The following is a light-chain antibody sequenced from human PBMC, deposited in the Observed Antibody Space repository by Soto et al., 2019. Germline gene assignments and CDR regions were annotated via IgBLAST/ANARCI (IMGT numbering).Light chain of an antibody. J-gene: IGKJ1*01. CDR1: QSISNY. CDR3: QKYDGDFLT. Sequence: DIQMTQSPSTLPASVGDTVTITCRASQSISNYLAWYQQKPGKAPQLLIYDASTLESGVPSRFSGSGSGTELALTIGGLQPDDFATYYCQKYDGDFLTXGQGTKVDIK. CDR2: DAS. V-gene: IGKV1-5*01.